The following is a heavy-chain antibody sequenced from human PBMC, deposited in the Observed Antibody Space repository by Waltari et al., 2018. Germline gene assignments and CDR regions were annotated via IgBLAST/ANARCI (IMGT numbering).Heavy chain of an antibody. CDR2: LYWNDDK. CDR1: GFSLSTSGVG. J-gene: IGHJ4*02. D-gene: IGHD6-19*01. Sequence: QITLKESGPTLVKPTQTLTLTCTFSGFSLSTSGVGVGWIRQPPGKALEWLALLYWNDDKRYSPSLKSRLTITKDTSKNQVVLTMTNMDPVDTATYYCAHSGSSGWYELLYYFDYWGQGTLVTVSS. CDR3: AHSGSSGWYELLYYFDY. V-gene: IGHV2-5*01.